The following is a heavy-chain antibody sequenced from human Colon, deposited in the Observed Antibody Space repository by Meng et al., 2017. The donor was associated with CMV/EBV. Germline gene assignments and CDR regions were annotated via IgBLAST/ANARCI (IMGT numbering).Heavy chain of an antibody. CDR1: GFTFNNFE. J-gene: IGHJ6*02. Sequence: GESLKISCAAPGFTFNNFEMNWVRQAPGKGLEWVSYISIRCTNIYHADSVKGRFTINRDNAKNSLYLKMNSLSAEDTGVYYCAKVYSSGWDDGMDVWGQGTTVTVSS. V-gene: IGHV3-48*03. D-gene: IGHD6-19*01. CDR3: AKVYSSGWDDGMDV. CDR2: ISIRCTNI.